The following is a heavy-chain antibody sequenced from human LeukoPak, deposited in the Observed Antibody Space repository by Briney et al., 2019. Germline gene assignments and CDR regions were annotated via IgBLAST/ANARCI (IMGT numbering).Heavy chain of an antibody. CDR3: ARDIAVRYFDF. D-gene: IGHD6-13*01. Sequence: LPGPSLRLTCAASRFTFKNFAMHWVRQAQGQGMEREAFIWNDGSEKFYADSVRGRFTISRDNSKNMVFLEMDSLRAEETAVYYCARDIAVRYFDFWGQGALVTVSS. J-gene: IGHJ4*02. CDR2: IWNDGSEK. V-gene: IGHV3-33*08. CDR1: RFTFKNFA.